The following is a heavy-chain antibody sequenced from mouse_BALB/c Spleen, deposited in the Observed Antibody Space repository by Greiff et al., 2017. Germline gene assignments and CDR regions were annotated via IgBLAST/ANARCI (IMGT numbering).Heavy chain of an antibody. V-gene: IGHV1-14*01. Sequence: VQLQQSGPELVKPGASVKMSCKASGYTFTSYVMHWVKQKPGQGLEWIGYINPYNDGTNYNGKFKGKATLTADKSSSTAYMQLSSLTSVDSAVYFCARKGNYYGHYFDYWGQGTTLTVSS. CDR1: GYTFTSYV. CDR2: INPYNDGT. D-gene: IGHD1-1*01. CDR3: ARKGNYYGHYFDY. J-gene: IGHJ2*01.